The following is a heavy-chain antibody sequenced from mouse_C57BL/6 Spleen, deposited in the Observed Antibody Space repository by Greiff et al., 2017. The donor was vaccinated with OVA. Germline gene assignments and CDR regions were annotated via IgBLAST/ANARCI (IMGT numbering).Heavy chain of an antibody. Sequence: EVQLVESGGGLVQPGGSLSLSCAASGFTFTDYYMSWVRQPPGKALEWLGFIRNKANGYTTEYSASVKGRFTISRDNSQSILYLQMNALSAEDSATYYCSRYGLRVPFFDYWGQGTTLTVSS. CDR1: GFTFTDYY. CDR2: IRNKANGYTT. V-gene: IGHV7-3*01. D-gene: IGHD1-1*01. CDR3: SRYGLRVPFFDY. J-gene: IGHJ2*01.